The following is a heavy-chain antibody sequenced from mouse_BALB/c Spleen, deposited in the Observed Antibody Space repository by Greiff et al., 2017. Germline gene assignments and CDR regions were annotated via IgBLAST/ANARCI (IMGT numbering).Heavy chain of an antibody. Sequence: QVQPQQSGAELVRPGSSVKISCKASGYAFSSYWMNWVKQRPGQGLEWIGQIYPGDGDTNYNGKFKGKATLTADKSSSTAYMQLSSLTSEDSAVYFCARRRDGYYAMDYWGQGTSVTVSS. J-gene: IGHJ4*01. CDR3: ARRRDGYYAMDY. CDR1: GYAFSSYW. CDR2: IYPGDGDT. V-gene: IGHV1-80*01. D-gene: IGHD2-3*01.